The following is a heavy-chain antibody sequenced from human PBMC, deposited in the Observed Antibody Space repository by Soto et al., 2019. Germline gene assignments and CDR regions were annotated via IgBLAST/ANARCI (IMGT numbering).Heavy chain of an antibody. CDR3: ARDRYGGFDY. CDR1: GGSINSKSYF. Sequence: QLQLQESGPGLVKPSETLSLTCSVSGGSINSKSYFWGWIRQTPGKGLEWIASINYVGKTYYSPYLKSRLAISVDTSKNQFSLRWSAVTAADTAVYYCARDRYGGFDYWGLGTLVTVSS. D-gene: IGHD3-9*01. J-gene: IGHJ4*02. V-gene: IGHV4-39*02. CDR2: INYVGKT.